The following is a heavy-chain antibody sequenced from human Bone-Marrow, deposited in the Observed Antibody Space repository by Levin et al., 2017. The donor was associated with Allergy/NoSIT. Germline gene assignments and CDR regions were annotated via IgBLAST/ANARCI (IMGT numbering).Heavy chain of an antibody. Sequence: GSLRLSCVVSGGSISSTNWWSWVRQPPGKGLEWIGEIYHSGSTNYNSSLKSRVTISVDKSNNQFSLKLNSVTAADTAVYYCAKYLNDYRALGYWGQGTLVTVSS. V-gene: IGHV4-4*02. D-gene: IGHD4-11*01. CDR3: AKYLNDYRALGY. J-gene: IGHJ4*02. CDR1: GGSISSTNW. CDR2: IYHSGST.